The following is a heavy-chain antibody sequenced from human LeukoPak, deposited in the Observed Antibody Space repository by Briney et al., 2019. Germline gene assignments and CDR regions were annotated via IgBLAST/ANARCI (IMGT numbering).Heavy chain of an antibody. V-gene: IGHV4-59*08. CDR1: GGSISSYY. J-gene: IGHJ5*02. CDR2: IFHSGST. CDR3: ARHSQVVRGWFDP. D-gene: IGHD3-10*01. Sequence: PSETPSLTCTVSGGSISSYYWSWIRQPPGKGLEWIGYIFHSGSTNYSPSLKSRVTMSVDTSKSQFSLKLSSVTAADTAVYYCARHSQVVRGWFDPWGQGTLVTVSS.